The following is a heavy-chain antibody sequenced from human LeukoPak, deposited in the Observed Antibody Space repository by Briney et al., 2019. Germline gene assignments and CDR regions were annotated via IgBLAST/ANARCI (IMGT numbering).Heavy chain of an antibody. CDR2: IKKDGSEK. V-gene: IGHV3-7*01. CDR3: ARVTESYGSGRRHNYYYYYMDV. J-gene: IGHJ6*03. D-gene: IGHD3-10*01. CDR1: GFTFSSYW. Sequence: QPGGSLRLSCAASGFTFSSYWMSWVRQAPGKGLEWVANIKKDGSEKYYVDSVKGRFTISRDNAKTSLYLQMNSLRAEDTAVYYCARVTESYGSGRRHNYYYYYMDVWGKGTTVTISS.